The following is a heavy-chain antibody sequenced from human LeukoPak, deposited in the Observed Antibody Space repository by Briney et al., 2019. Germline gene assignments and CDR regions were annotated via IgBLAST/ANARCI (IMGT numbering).Heavy chain of an antibody. J-gene: IGHJ4*02. CDR2: IYYSGST. Sequence: PSETLSLTCTVSGGSTSSSSYYWGWIRQPPGKGLEWIGSIYYSGSTYYNPSLKSRVTISVDTSKNQFSLKLSSVTAADTAVYYCARVLLWFGESNSNFDYWGQGTLVTVSS. CDR3: ARVLLWFGESNSNFDY. V-gene: IGHV4-39*07. D-gene: IGHD3-10*01. CDR1: GGSTSSSSYY.